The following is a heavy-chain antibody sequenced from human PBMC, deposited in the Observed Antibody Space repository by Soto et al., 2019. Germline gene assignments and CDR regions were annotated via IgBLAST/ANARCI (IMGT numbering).Heavy chain of an antibody. Sequence: PGGSLRLSCATSGFTFSSYAMHWVRQAPGKGLEWVAVISYGGSNKYYADSVKGRFTISRDNSKNTLYLQLNSLRAEDTAVYFCAIEAYNNLIDYWGQGTLVTVSS. CDR2: ISYGGSNK. CDR1: GFTFSSYA. D-gene: IGHD4-4*01. CDR3: AIEAYNNLIDY. J-gene: IGHJ4*02. V-gene: IGHV3-30-3*01.